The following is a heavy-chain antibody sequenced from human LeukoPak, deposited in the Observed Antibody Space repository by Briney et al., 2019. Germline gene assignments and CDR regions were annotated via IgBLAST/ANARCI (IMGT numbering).Heavy chain of an antibody. D-gene: IGHD3-10*01. V-gene: IGHV1-24*01. J-gene: IGHJ6*02. CDR1: GYTLTELS. CDR2: FDPEDGET. CDR3: VTLGWFGEAYGMDV. Sequence: ASVKVSCKASGYTLTELSIHWVRQAPGKGLEWMGGFDPEDGETIYAQKFQGRVTMTEDTSTDTAYMELSSLRSEDTAVYYCVTLGWFGEAYGMDVWGQGTTVTVSS.